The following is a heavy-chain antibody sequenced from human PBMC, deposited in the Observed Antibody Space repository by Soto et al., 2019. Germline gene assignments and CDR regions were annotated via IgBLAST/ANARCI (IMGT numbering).Heavy chain of an antibody. D-gene: IGHD2-21*01. CDR2: IYYRGST. Sequence: QVQLQESGPGLVKPSQTLSLTCTVSGGSISSGGYYWSWIRQHPGKGLEWIGYIYYRGSTYYNPYLKSRVTLSVDTSKNQFSLKLSSVTDADTAVYYCAASCVGCGGFNSYGMDVWGQGTTVTVSS. J-gene: IGHJ6*02. V-gene: IGHV4-31*03. CDR3: AASCVGCGGFNSYGMDV. CDR1: GGSISSGGYY.